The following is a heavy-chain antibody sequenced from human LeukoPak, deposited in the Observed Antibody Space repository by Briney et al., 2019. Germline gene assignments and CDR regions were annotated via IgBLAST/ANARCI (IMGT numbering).Heavy chain of an antibody. CDR3: ARVLRPVGYYDSSGYEYYYYYMDV. CDR2: ISSSGSTI. Sequence: GGSLRLSCAASGFTFSSYAMHWVRQAPGKGLEWVSYISSSGSTIYYADSVKGRFTISRDNAKNSLYLQMNSLRAEDTAVYYCARVLRPVGYYDSSGYEYYYYYMDVWGKGTTVTISS. J-gene: IGHJ6*03. CDR1: GFTFSSYA. D-gene: IGHD3-22*01. V-gene: IGHV3-48*04.